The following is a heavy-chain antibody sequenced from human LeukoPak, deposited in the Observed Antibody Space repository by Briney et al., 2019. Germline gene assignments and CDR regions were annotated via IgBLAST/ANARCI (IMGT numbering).Heavy chain of an antibody. CDR2: INPNSGGT. CDR3: ARGSSWYLMGYMDV. Sequence: GASVKVSCKASGYTFTGYYMHRVRQAPGQGLEWMGWINPNSGGTNYAQKFQGRVTMTRDTSISTAYMELSRLRSDDTAVYYCARGSSWYLMGYMDVWGKGTTVTISS. J-gene: IGHJ6*03. D-gene: IGHD6-13*01. CDR1: GYTFTGYY. V-gene: IGHV1-2*02.